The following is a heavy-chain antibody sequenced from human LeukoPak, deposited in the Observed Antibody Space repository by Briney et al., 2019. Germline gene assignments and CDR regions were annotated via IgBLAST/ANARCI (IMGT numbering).Heavy chain of an antibody. CDR2: INPSGGST. D-gene: IGHD1-26*01. Sequence: GASVKVSCKASGYTFTSYGISWVRQAPGQGLEWMGIINPSGGSTSYAQKFQGRVTMTRDMSTSTVYMELSSLRSEDTAVYYCARGPWELLTAEYFQHWGQGTLVTVSS. V-gene: IGHV1-46*01. CDR1: GYTFTSYG. J-gene: IGHJ1*01. CDR3: ARGPWELLTAEYFQH.